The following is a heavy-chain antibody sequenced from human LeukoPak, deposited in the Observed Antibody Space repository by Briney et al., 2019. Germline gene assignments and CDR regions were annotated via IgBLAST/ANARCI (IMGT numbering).Heavy chain of an antibody. Sequence: GSLRLSCAASGFTFSNAWMSWVRQPPGKGLEWIGEINHIGSTNYNPSLKSRVTISVDTSKNQFSLKLTSVTVADTAVYYCARAEDYYYMDVWGKGTTVTVSS. V-gene: IGHV4-34*01. CDR1: GFTFSNAW. J-gene: IGHJ6*03. CDR3: ARAEDYYYMDV. CDR2: INHIGST.